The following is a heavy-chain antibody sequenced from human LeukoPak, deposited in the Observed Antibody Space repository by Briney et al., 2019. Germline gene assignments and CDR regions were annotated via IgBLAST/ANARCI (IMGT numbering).Heavy chain of an antibody. V-gene: IGHV3-7*01. J-gene: IGHJ6*02. CDR1: GFTFSSYW. Sequence: PGGSLRLSCAASGFTFSSYWMSWVRQAPGKGLEWVANIKQDGSEKYCVDSVKGRFTISRDNAKNSLYLQMNSLRAEDTAVYYCARDIVVVPAAPYYYYGMDVWGQGTTVTVSS. D-gene: IGHD2-2*01. CDR3: ARDIVVVPAAPYYYYGMDV. CDR2: IKQDGSEK.